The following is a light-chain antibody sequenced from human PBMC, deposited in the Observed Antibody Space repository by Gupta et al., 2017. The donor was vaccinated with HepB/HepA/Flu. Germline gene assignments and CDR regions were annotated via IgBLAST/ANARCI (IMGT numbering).Light chain of an antibody. V-gene: IGKV3-11*01. CDR2: DAS. J-gene: IGKJ4*01. CDR1: QSVSSY. Sequence: EIVLTQSQATLSLSPGERATLACRASQSVSSYLAWYQQKPGQAPRLLIYDASNRATGIPARFSGSGSGTDFTLTISSLEPEDFAVYYCQKRSNWVTFGGGTKVEIK. CDR3: QKRSNWVT.